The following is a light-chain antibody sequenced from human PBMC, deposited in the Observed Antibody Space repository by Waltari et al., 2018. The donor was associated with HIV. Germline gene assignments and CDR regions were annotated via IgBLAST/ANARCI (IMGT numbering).Light chain of an antibody. Sequence: EIVLTQSPGTLSLSPGERATLSCRASQSVSRSYLAWYQQKPGQAPRLLIYGASSRATGIPDRFSGSGSVTDFTLTISRLEPEDFAVYYCQQYGTSPMYTFGQGTKLEIK. J-gene: IGKJ2*01. CDR3: QQYGTSPMYT. V-gene: IGKV3-20*01. CDR2: GAS. CDR1: QSVSRSY.